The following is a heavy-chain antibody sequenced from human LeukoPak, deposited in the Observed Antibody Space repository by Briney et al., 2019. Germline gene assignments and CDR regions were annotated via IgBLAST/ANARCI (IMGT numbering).Heavy chain of an antibody. J-gene: IGHJ5*02. CDR3: VRAVGPVGGYDPP. D-gene: IGHD5-12*01. V-gene: IGHV4-59*01. CDR1: GGSFSSYY. CDR2: IYYSGST. Sequence: PSETLSLTCTVSGGSFSSYYWSWIRQPPGKGLEWIGYIYYSGSTNYNPSLKSRVTISLDTSKNQFSLKLSSVTAADTAVYYCVRAVGPVGGYDPPWGQGTLVTVSS.